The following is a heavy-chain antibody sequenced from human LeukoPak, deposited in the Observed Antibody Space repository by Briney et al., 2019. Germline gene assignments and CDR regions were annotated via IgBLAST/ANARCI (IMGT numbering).Heavy chain of an antibody. D-gene: IGHD3-10*01. CDR1: GGTFSSYA. CDR2: IIPIFGTA. J-gene: IGHJ4*02. V-gene: IGHV1-69*05. CDR3: ARDRGGSGSYEPIDY. Sequence: SVKVSCKASGGTFSSYAISWVRQAPGQGLEWMVGIIPIFGTANYAQKFQGRVTITTDESTSTAYMELSSLRSEDTAVYYCARDRGGSGSYEPIDYWGQGTLVTVSS.